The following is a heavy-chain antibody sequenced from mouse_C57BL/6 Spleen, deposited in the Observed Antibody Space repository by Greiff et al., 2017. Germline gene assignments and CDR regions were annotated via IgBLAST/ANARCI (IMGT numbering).Heavy chain of an antibody. CDR1: GYAFTNYL. J-gene: IGHJ3*01. D-gene: IGHD2-4*01. Sequence: QVQLQQSGAALVRPGTSVKVSCKASGYAFTNYLIEWVTQRPGQGLEWIGVINPGSGGTNYNEKFKANATLTEDKSSSTADMQLSSLTSEDSAVDFCSRGNYDGASFAYWGQGTLVTVSA. CDR2: INPGSGGT. V-gene: IGHV1-54*01. CDR3: SRGNYDGASFAY.